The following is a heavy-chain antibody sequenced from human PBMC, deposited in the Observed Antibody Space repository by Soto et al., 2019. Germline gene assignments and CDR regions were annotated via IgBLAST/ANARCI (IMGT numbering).Heavy chain of an antibody. Sequence: VASVKVSCKVSGYTLTELSMHWVRQAPGKGLEWMGGFDPEDAEIIYAQKFQGRVTMTEDTSTGTAYMELSSLRSEDTAVYYCAGITMIVVGAYGMDVWGQGTTVTVSS. V-gene: IGHV1-24*01. CDR3: AGITMIVVGAYGMDV. J-gene: IGHJ6*02. CDR1: GYTLTELS. D-gene: IGHD3-22*01. CDR2: FDPEDAEI.